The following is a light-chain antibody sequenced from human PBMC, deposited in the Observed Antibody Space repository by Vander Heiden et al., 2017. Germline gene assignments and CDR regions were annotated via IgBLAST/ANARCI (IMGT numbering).Light chain of an antibody. CDR1: QRISGY. CDR3: QQSYGTPWT. V-gene: IGKV1-39*01. Sequence: DIQMTQSTSSLSASVGDRVTITCRASQRISGYVNWYQQRPGKAPKLLIYAASNLQSGVPSRFSGSGSGTDFTLIISSLQPEDFATYSCQQSYGTPWTFGQGTKVEIK. J-gene: IGKJ1*01. CDR2: AAS.